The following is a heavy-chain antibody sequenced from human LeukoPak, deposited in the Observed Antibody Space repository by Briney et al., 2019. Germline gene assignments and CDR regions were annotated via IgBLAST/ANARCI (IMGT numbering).Heavy chain of an antibody. Sequence: SETLSLTCSVSGGSISRSSYYWGWIRQSPGEGLEWIGSIYYGGSTYYNTSLKSRVTISVDMSKNQFSLKLTSVTAADTAVYYCVRHGSYCGGDCYFDYWGQGTLVTVSS. CDR1: GGSISRSSYY. J-gene: IGHJ4*02. D-gene: IGHD2-21*02. V-gene: IGHV4-39*01. CDR3: VRHGSYCGGDCYFDY. CDR2: IYYGGST.